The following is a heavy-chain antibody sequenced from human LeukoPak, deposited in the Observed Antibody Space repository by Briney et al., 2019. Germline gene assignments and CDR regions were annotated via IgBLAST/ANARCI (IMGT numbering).Heavy chain of an antibody. D-gene: IGHD3/OR15-3a*01. CDR1: GFTFSSYS. CDR3: ARDVKLGYDFSCFDP. CDR2: ISSSSSYI. Sequence: NPGGALRLSCAASGFTFSSYSMNRVRQAPGKGLEWVSSISSSSSYIYYADSVKGRFTISRDKTKTSLYLQMKSRRAEDTAVYYCARDVKLGYDFSCFDPWGQGTLVTVSA. J-gene: IGHJ5*02. V-gene: IGHV3-21*01.